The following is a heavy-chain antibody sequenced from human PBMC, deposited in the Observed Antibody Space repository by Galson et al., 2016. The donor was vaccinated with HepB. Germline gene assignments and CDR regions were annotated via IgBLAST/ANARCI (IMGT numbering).Heavy chain of an antibody. CDR1: GYTFTTYW. V-gene: IGHV5-51*01. CDR2: IYPGDSDT. CDR3: ARVGYCSSTSCDKFGHQGENQNSYYGLDV. D-gene: IGHD2-2*02. J-gene: IGHJ6*02. Sequence: QSGAEVKKPGESLKISCKGSGYTFTTYWIGWVRQMPGKGLEWMGIIYPGDSDTRYSPSFQGQVTMSADKSISTAYLPWSSLKASDTAMYYCARVGYCSSTSCDKFGHQGENQNSYYGLDVWGQGTLVTVSS.